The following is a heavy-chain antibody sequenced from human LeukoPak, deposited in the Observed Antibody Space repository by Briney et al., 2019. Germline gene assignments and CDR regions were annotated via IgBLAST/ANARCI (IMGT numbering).Heavy chain of an antibody. J-gene: IGHJ5*02. D-gene: IGHD3-3*01. CDR2: ISAYNGNT. Sequence: ASVKVSCKASGGTFSSYAISWVRQAPGQGLEWMGWISAYNGNTNYAQKLQGRVTMTTDTSTSTAYMELRSLRSDDTAVYYCARDRNLEWLFFDPWGQGTLVTVSS. CDR1: GGTFSSYA. CDR3: ARDRNLEWLFFDP. V-gene: IGHV1-18*01.